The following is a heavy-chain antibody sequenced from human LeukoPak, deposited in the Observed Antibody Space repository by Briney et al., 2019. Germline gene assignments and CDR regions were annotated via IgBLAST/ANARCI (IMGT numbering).Heavy chain of an antibody. J-gene: IGHJ6*03. CDR2: IRYDGSNK. CDR3: AKDDTTQRYYYYYMDV. V-gene: IGHV3-30*02. CDR1: GFTFSSYG. D-gene: IGHD1-26*01. Sequence: GGSLRLSCAASGFTFSSYGMHWVRQAPGKGLEWVAFIRYDGSNKYYTDSVKGRFTISRDNSKNTLYLQMNSLRAEDTAVYYCAKDDTTQRYYYYYMDVWGKGTTVTVSS.